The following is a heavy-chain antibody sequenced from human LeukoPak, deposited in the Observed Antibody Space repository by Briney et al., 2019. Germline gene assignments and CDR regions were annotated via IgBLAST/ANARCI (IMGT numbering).Heavy chain of an antibody. V-gene: IGHV1-46*01. CDR1: GYTFTTYY. CDR3: ARLTAAAEDY. Sequence: ASVKVSCRASGYTFTTYYMHWVRRAPGQGLVWMGLINPSGGGTRYAQKFQGRVTMTRDTSTSTVYMELSSLRDEDTAVYYCARLTAAAEDYWGQGTLVTVSS. J-gene: IGHJ4*02. D-gene: IGHD6-13*01. CDR2: INPSGGGT.